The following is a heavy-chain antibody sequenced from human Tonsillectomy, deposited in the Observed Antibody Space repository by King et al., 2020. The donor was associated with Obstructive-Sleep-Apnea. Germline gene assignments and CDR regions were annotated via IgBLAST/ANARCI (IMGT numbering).Heavy chain of an antibody. J-gene: IGHJ4*02. V-gene: IGHV3-23*04. CDR2: ISRSGGRT. CDR1: GFTFSRYA. CDR3: VKDTGGDSRGWYPVPYDS. D-gene: IGHD6-19*01. Sequence: QLVESGGGLVQPGGSLRLSCAASGFTFSRYAMSWVRQAPGKGLEWVSSISRSGGRTYYADSVKGRFTISRDNSKNTLYLQMNSLRGEDTAVYYCVKDTGGDSRGWYPVPYDSWGQGTLATVPS.